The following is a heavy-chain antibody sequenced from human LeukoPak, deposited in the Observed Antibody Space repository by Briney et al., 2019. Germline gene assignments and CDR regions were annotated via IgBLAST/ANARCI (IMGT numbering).Heavy chain of an antibody. V-gene: IGHV1-18*01. CDR1: GYAFTRYG. Sequence: ASVKVSCKSSGYAFTRYGITWVRQAPGQGLECMGWINTYNGNTNYAQKFQGRVTMTTDTSTSTAYMELRSLRSDDTAVYYCARDELDGYYDFWSGYYHQNYFDYWGQGTLVTVSS. CDR2: INTYNGNT. J-gene: IGHJ4*02. CDR3: ARDELDGYYDFWSGYYHQNYFDY. D-gene: IGHD3-3*01.